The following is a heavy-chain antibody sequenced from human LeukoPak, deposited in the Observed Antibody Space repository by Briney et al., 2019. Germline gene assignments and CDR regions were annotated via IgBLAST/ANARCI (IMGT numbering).Heavy chain of an antibody. Sequence: ASVKVSCKASGYTFTSYDINWVRQAPGQGLEWMGWMNPNSGNTGYAQKFQGRVTMTRNTSISTAYMELSSLRSEDTAVYYCARGQSVYLSGYDPAFDYWGQGTLVTVSS. CDR2: MNPNSGNT. CDR1: GYTFTSYD. J-gene: IGHJ4*02. D-gene: IGHD5-12*01. CDR3: ARGQSVYLSGYDPAFDY. V-gene: IGHV1-8*01.